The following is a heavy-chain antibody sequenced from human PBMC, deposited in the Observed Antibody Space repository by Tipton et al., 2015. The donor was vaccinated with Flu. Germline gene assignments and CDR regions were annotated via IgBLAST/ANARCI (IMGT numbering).Heavy chain of an antibody. CDR1: GFTVSSNW. CDR2: IKEDGSEK. Sequence: SLRLSCAASGFTVSSNWMSWVRQAPGKGLEWMANIKEDGSEKYYVDSLKGRFTISRDNAKNSLYLQMISLRAEDTAVYYCARGLSGPWGQGTLVTVSS. CDR3: ARGLSGP. V-gene: IGHV3-7*01. J-gene: IGHJ5*02. D-gene: IGHD3-10*01.